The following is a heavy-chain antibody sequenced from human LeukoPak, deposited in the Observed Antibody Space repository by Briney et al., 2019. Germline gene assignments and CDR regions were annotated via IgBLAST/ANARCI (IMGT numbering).Heavy chain of an antibody. CDR2: INHSGST. D-gene: IGHD2-2*01. CDR1: GGSFSGYY. V-gene: IGHV4-34*01. Sequence: SETLSLTCAVYGGSFSGYYWSWIRQPPGKGLEWIGEINHSGSTNYNPSLKSRVTISVDTSKNQFSLKLSSVTAADTAVYYCANYCSSTSCEGAFDIWGQGTMVTVSS. J-gene: IGHJ3*02. CDR3: ANYCSSTSCEGAFDI.